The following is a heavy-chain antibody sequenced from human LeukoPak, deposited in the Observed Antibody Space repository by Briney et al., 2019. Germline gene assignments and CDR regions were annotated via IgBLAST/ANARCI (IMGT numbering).Heavy chain of an antibody. CDR3: ARDDGYNLSFAY. J-gene: IGHJ4*02. CDR2: IYYSGST. V-gene: IGHV4-59*12. Sequence: SETLSLTCTVSGGSISSYYWTWIRQPPGKGLEWIGYIYYSGSTNYNPSLKSRVTISVDSSKTQFSLKLSSVTAADTAVYYCARDDGYNLSFAYWGQGILVTVSS. CDR1: GGSISSYY. D-gene: IGHD5-24*01.